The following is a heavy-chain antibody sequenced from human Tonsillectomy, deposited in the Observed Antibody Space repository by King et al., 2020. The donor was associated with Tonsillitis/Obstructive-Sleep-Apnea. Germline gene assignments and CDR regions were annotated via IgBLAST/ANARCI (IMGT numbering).Heavy chain of an antibody. CDR2: IYPGDSYI. J-gene: IGHJ4*02. Sequence: VQLVESGAEVKKPGESLKISCKGSGYSFTSYWIGWVRQMPGKGLEWMGIIYPGDSYIRYSPSFQGQVTISADKSISTAYLQWSSLKASDTAMYYCARRGGECASIAAHFDYWGQGTLVTVSS. D-gene: IGHD6-6*01. CDR3: ARRGGECASIAAHFDY. CDR1: GYSFTSYW. V-gene: IGHV5-51*01.